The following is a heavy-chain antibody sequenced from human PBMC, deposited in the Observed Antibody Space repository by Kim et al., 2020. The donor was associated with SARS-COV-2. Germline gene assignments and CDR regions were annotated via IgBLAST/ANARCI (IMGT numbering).Heavy chain of an antibody. J-gene: IGHJ6*02. D-gene: IGHD1-26*01. Sequence: GGSLRLSCAASGFTFSSYSMNWVRQAPGKGLEWVSSISSSSSYIYYADSVKGRFTISRDNAKNSLYLQMNSLRAEDTAVYYCARDSGGSYWGYYYYYGMDVWGQGTTVTVSS. CDR3: ARDSGGSYWGYYYYYGMDV. V-gene: IGHV3-21*01. CDR1: GFTFSSYS. CDR2: ISSSSSYI.